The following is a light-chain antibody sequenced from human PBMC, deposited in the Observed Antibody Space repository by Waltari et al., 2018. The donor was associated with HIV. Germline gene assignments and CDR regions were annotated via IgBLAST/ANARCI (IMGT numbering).Light chain of an antibody. Sequence: QSALTQPAPVSGSPGPSITISCTGPSSEVGAHNYVHWYQQHPGKAPKLMIYDVNKRPSGVSNRFSGSKSGNTASLTISGLQAEDEADYYCCSYAGSSTVVFGGGTKLTVL. CDR1: SSEVGAHNY. V-gene: IGLV2-23*02. J-gene: IGLJ2*01. CDR3: CSYAGSSTVV. CDR2: DVN.